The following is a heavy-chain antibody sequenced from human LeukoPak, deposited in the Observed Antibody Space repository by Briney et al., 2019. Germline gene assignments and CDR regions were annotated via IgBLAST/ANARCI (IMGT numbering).Heavy chain of an antibody. CDR3: ARYGSGYYFDY. D-gene: IGHD3-10*01. CDR1: GGSFSGYY. CDR2: INHSGST. Sequence: PSETLSLTCAVYGGSFSGYYWSWIRQPPGKGLEWIGEINHSGSTNYNPSLKSRVTISGDTSKNQFSLKLSSVTAADTAVYYCARYGSGYYFDYWGQGTLVTVSS. J-gene: IGHJ4*02. V-gene: IGHV4-34*01.